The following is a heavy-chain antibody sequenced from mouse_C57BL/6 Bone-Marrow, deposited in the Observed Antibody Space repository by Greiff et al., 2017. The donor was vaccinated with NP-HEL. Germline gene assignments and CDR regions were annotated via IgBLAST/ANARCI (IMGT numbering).Heavy chain of an antibody. V-gene: IGHV1-26*01. D-gene: IGHD2-4*01. CDR3: ARSRYDYDAGWYFDV. CDR2: INPNNGGT. Sequence: EVQLQQSGPELVKPGASVKISCKASGYTFTDYYMNWVKQSHGKSLEWIGDINPNNGGTSYNQKFKGKATLTVYKSSSTAYMELRSLTSEDSAVYYGARSRYDYDAGWYFDVWGTGTTVTVSS. CDR1: GYTFTDYY. J-gene: IGHJ1*03.